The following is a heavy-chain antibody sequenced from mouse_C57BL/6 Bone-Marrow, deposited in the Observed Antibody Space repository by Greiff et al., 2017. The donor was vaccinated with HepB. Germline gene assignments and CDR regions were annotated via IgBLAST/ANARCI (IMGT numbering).Heavy chain of an antibody. CDR3: VRQRGNYGGGAMDY. Sequence: EVKLMESGGGLVQPKGSLKLSCAASGFSFNTYAMNWVRQAPGKGLEWVARIRSKSNNYATYYADSVKDRFTISRDDSESMLYLQMNNLKTEDTAMYYCVRQRGNYGGGAMDYWGQGTSVTVSS. CDR1: GFSFNTYA. CDR2: IRSKSNNYAT. V-gene: IGHV10-1*01. D-gene: IGHD2-1*01. J-gene: IGHJ4*01.